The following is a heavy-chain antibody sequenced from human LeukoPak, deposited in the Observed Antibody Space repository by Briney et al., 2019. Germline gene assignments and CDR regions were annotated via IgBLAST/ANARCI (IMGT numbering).Heavy chain of an antibody. CDR2: IYHSGST. D-gene: IGHD2-2*01. V-gene: IGHV4-30-2*01. Sequence: TLSLTCAVSGGSISSGGYSWSWIRQPPGEGLEWIGYIYHSGSTYYNPSLKSRVTISVDRSKNQFSLKLSSVTAADTAVYYCARAVVPAAIFDYWGQGTLVTVSS. J-gene: IGHJ4*02. CDR1: GGSISSGGYS. CDR3: ARAVVPAAIFDY.